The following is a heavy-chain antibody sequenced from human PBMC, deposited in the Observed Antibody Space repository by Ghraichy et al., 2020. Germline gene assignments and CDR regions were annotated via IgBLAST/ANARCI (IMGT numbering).Heavy chain of an antibody. CDR3: ARDALTVTTPPNFQH. CDR1: GFTFSSYW. CDR2: INSDGSST. Sequence: GGSLRLSCAASGFTFSSYWMHWVRQAPGKGLVWVSRINSDGSSTSYADSVKGRFTISRDNAKNTLYLQMNSLRAEDTAVYYCARDALTVTTPPNFQHWGQGTLVTVSS. V-gene: IGHV3-74*01. D-gene: IGHD4-17*01. J-gene: IGHJ1*01.